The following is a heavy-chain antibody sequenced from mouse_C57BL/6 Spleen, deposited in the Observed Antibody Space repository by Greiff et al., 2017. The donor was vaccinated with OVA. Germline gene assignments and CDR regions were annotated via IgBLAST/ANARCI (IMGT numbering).Heavy chain of an antibody. Sequence: VQLQQSGPELVKPGASVKISCKASGYTFTDYYINWVKQRPGQGLEWIGWIFPGSGSTYYNEKFKGKATLTVDKSSSTAYMLLSSLTSEDSAVYFCARREGYGNYVRYFDYWGQGTTLTVSS. D-gene: IGHD2-10*02. CDR2: IFPGSGST. J-gene: IGHJ2*01. CDR3: ARREGYGNYVRYFDY. CDR1: GYTFTDYY. V-gene: IGHV1-75*01.